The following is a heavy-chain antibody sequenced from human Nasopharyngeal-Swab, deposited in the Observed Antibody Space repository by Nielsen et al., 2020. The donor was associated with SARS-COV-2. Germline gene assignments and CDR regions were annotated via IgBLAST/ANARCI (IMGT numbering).Heavy chain of an antibody. D-gene: IGHD4/OR15-4a*01. CDR2: VTGNGGGT. CDR3: AKDGGLTTFPYYYYYGMDV. V-gene: IGHV3-23*01. J-gene: IGHJ6*02. CDR1: GFTFSHYA. Sequence: GASLKISCAASGFTFSHYAMSWVRQTPGKGLEWVSAVTGNGGGTYYADSVKGRFAISRDNSKNTPYLQMNSLRAEDTAVYYCAKDGGLTTFPYYYYYGMDVWGQGTTVTVSS.